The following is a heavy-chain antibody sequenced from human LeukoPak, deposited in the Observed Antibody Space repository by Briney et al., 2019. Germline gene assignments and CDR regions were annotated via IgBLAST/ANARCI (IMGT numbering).Heavy chain of an antibody. CDR3: ARSFSRDGSLQVN. CDR2: MNPYSGNT. J-gene: IGHJ4*02. CDR1: GYSFTTYD. Sequence: ASVKVSCKASGYSFTTYDLNWVRQAPGHGLEWMGWMNPYSGNTGYAQKFQGRVTMTRNTSISTAYMELSSLTSEDTAVYYCARSFSRDGSLQVNWGQGTLVTVSS. V-gene: IGHV1-8*01. D-gene: IGHD3-16*02.